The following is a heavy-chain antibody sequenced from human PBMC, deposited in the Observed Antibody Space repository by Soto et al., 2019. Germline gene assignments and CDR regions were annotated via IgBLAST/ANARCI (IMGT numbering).Heavy chain of an antibody. V-gene: IGHV1-18*01. D-gene: IGHD1-26*01. CDR1: GYTFTSYG. CDR2: ISAYNGNT. J-gene: IGHJ6*02. Sequence: ASVKVSCKASGYTFTSYGISWVRQAPGQGLEWMGWISAYNGNTNYAQKLQGRVTMTTDTSTSTAYMELRSLRSDDTAVYYCGRGGSGSYYYYSYYGMDVRGQGTTVTVSS. CDR3: GRGGSGSYYYYSYYGMDV.